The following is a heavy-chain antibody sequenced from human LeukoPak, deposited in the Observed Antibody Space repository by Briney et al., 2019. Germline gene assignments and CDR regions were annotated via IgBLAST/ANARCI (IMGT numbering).Heavy chain of an antibody. CDR1: GFTFSSYS. Sequence: GGSLRLSCAASGFTFSSYSMNWVRQAPGKGLEWVSYISSSGSTIYYADSVKGRFTISRDNAKNSLYLQMNSLRAEDTAVYYCASTYDFWSGYSDPFDYWGQGTLVTVSS. CDR3: ASTYDFWSGYSDPFDY. V-gene: IGHV3-48*01. D-gene: IGHD3-3*01. CDR2: ISSSGSTI. J-gene: IGHJ4*02.